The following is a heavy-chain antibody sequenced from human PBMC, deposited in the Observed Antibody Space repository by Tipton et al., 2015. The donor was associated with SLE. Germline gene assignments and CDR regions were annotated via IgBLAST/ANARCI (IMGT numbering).Heavy chain of an antibody. CDR1: GGSFSGYY. V-gene: IGHV4-34*01. Sequence: TLSLTCAVYGGSFSGYYWSWIRRSPGKGLEWIGEINQSGSTKYNPSLKSRVTTSIDTSKSQFSLKLSAVTAADTAVYYCARGRYDFWSGYSSHYYMDVWGKGTTVTVSS. CDR2: INQSGST. J-gene: IGHJ6*03. D-gene: IGHD3-3*01. CDR3: ARGRYDFWSGYSSHYYMDV.